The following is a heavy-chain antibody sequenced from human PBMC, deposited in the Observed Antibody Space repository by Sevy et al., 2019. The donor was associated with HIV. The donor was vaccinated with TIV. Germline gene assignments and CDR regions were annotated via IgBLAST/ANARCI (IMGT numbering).Heavy chain of an antibody. D-gene: IGHD6-6*01. CDR1: GFTFSNYW. J-gene: IGHJ4*02. Sequence: GESLKISCAASGFTFSNYWMSWVRQAPGKGLEWVANIRQDGSVKYYVDSVKGRFTVSRDNAKTSVYLHMNSLRVEDTALYYCARIGYSSSAFDYWGQGTLVTVSS. CDR2: IRQDGSVK. V-gene: IGHV3-7*01. CDR3: ARIGYSSSAFDY.